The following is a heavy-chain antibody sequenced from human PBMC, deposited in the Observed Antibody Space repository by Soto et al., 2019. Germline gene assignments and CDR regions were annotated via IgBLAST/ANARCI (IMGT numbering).Heavy chain of an antibody. V-gene: IGHV4-4*02. CDR3: ARLPVVSPREYFFDF. Sequence: NPSETLSLTCAVSGVSISRGNCWTWVRQSPGKGLEWIGEIFHSGSTNYNPSLESRVTMSVDKSKNHFSLTLTSVTAADTAVYYCARLPVVSPREYFFDFWGQGTLVTVSS. J-gene: IGHJ4*02. CDR2: IFHSGST. D-gene: IGHD2-2*01. CDR1: GVSISRGNC.